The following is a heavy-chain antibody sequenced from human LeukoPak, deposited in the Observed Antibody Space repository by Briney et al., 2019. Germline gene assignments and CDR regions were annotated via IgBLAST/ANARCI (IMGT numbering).Heavy chain of an antibody. D-gene: IGHD1-26*01. CDR3: ARSGGSYKYYFDY. CDR1: SGSIGSYY. V-gene: IGHV4-59*01. Sequence: SETLSLTCTVSSGSIGSYYWSWIRQPPGKGLEWIGYIYYTGSTDYNPSLKSRVTILVDRSKNQFSLKLSSLTAADTAVCYCARSGGSYKYYFDYWGQGALVTVSS. CDR2: IYYTGST. J-gene: IGHJ4*02.